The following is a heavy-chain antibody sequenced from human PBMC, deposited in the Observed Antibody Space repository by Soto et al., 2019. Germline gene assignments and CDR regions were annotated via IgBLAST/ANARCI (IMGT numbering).Heavy chain of an antibody. D-gene: IGHD2-2*01. CDR2: ISYDGSNK. CDR1: GFTFSSYA. V-gene: IGHV3-30-3*01. J-gene: IGHJ4*02. Sequence: GGSLRLSCAASGFTFSSYAMHWVRQAPGKGLEWVAVISYDGSNKYYADSVKGRFTISRDNSKNTLYLQMNSLRAEDTAVYYCARDYFTTRYFDYWGQGTLLTVSS. CDR3: ARDYFTTRYFDY.